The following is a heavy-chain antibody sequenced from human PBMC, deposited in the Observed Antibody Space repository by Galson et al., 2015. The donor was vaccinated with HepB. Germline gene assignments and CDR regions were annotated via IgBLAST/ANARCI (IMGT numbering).Heavy chain of an antibody. CDR2: IIPILGIA. D-gene: IGHD3-10*01. CDR3: AREAVRGVIITGQAYYYGMDV. CDR1: GGTFSSYT. Sequence: SCKASGGTFSSYTISWVRQAPGQGLEWMGRIIPILGIANYAQKFQGRVTITADKSTSTAYMELSSLRSEDTAVYYCAREAVRGVIITGQAYYYGMDVWGQGTTVTVSS. J-gene: IGHJ6*02. V-gene: IGHV1-69*04.